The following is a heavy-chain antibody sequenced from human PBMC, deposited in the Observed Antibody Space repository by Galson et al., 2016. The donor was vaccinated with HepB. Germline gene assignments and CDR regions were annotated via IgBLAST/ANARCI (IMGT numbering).Heavy chain of an antibody. CDR2: ISFDGSNK. V-gene: IGHV3-30*18. CDR3: AKDFRGDFGSGSYGYYFDY. D-gene: IGHD3-10*01. CDR1: GFAFSDYG. J-gene: IGHJ4*02. Sequence: SLRLSCAASGFAFSDYGMHWVRQAPRKGLEWVAVISFDGSNKYYADSVKGRFTISRDNSKNTLYLQMNSLRAEDTAVYYCAKDFRGDFGSGSYGYYFDYWGQGSLLTVSS.